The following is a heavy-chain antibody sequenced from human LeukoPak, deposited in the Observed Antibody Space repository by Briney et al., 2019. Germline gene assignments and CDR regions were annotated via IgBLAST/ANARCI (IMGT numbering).Heavy chain of an antibody. J-gene: IGHJ5*02. V-gene: IGHV4-34*01. CDR1: GGTFSGYY. CDR3: ARARRGYNYRGNWFDP. Sequence: SETLSLTCAVYGGTFSGYYWNWIRQPPGKGLDWIGQINHSGSTNYNPSLKSRVTISVDTSKNQFSLKLSSVTAADTAVYYCARARRGYNYRGNWFDPWGQGTLVTVSS. D-gene: IGHD5-18*01. CDR2: INHSGST.